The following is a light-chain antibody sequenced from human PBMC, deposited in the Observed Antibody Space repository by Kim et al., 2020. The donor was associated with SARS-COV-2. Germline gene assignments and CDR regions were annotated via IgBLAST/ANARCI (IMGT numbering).Light chain of an antibody. Sequence: KTVPISCPHNSGRIASNYVQWYQQRPGSAPTTVIYEDNQRPSGVPDRFSGSIDSSSNSASLTISGLKTEDEADYYCQSYDSSNLWVFGGGTQLTVL. CDR1: SGRIASNY. CDR3: QSYDSSNLWV. CDR2: EDN. J-gene: IGLJ3*02. V-gene: IGLV6-57*03.